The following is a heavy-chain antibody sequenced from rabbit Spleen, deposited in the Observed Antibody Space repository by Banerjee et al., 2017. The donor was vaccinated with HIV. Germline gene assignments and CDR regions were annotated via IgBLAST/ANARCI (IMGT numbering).Heavy chain of an antibody. D-gene: IGHD4-2*01. Sequence: QSLEESGGGLVQPEGSLTLTCTASGFSFSSSYYMCWVLQAPGKGLEWIGCIYTGSSGSTYYASWAKGRFTISKTSSTKVTLQMTSLTGADTATYFCARGGNSYVSWFNLWGQGTLVTVS. J-gene: IGHJ4*01. CDR2: IYTGSSGST. V-gene: IGHV1S40*01. CDR3: ARGGNSYVSWFNL. CDR1: GFSFSSSYY.